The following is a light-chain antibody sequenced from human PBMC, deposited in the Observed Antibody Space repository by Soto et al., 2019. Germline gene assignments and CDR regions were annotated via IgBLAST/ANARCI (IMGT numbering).Light chain of an antibody. CDR1: QSISTY. V-gene: IGKV1-39*01. Sequence: DIQMTQSPSSLSASVGDRFTITCRASQSISTYLNWYQQKPGKAPRLLIYAASSLQSGVPSRFSGSGSETDFTLTISSLQPEDFASYFCQQSHSAPWTFGQGTKVDIK. CDR2: AAS. J-gene: IGKJ1*01. CDR3: QQSHSAPWT.